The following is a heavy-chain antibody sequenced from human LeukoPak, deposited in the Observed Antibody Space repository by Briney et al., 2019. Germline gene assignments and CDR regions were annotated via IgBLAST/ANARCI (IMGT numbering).Heavy chain of an antibody. D-gene: IGHD3-10*01. J-gene: IGHJ5*02. Sequence: PSETLSLTCTVSGGSISSPTHYWVRIPQPPGLELEWIMTIRHSGGTYDNPSLKSRFTMSVDTSKKQFYLNLSSATAADTAVYYCARSRVGTIRGVTGVTDPGGEGRLVTVSS. V-gene: IGHV4-39*07. CDR3: ARSRVGTIRGVTGVTDP. CDR1: GGSISSPTHY. CDR2: IRHSGGT.